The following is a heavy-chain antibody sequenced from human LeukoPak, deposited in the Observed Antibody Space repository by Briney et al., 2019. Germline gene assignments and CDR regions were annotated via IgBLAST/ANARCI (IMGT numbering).Heavy chain of an antibody. Sequence: PGGSLRLSCAASGFTFNYYAMHWVRQAPGKGLEWVAVISYDGSNRYYADSVKGRFTISRDNVKNTLYVQMHSLRVEDTAVYYCARAGIRSSSPVYYYYGMDVWGQGTTVTVSS. CDR1: GFTFNYYA. J-gene: IGHJ6*02. CDR2: ISYDGSNR. CDR3: ARAGIRSSSPVYYYYGMDV. V-gene: IGHV3-30*04. D-gene: IGHD6-13*01.